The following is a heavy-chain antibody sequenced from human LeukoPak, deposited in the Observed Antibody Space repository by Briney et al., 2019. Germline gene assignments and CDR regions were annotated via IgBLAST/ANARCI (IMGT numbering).Heavy chain of an antibody. CDR3: ALVVVVAATKNWFDP. V-gene: IGHV4-59*12. CDR2: IYYSGST. Sequence: ASETLSLTCTVSGGSISSYYWSWIRQPPGKGLEWIGYIYYSGSTNYNPSLKSRVTISVDTSKNQFSLKLSSVTAADTAVYYCALVVVVAATKNWFDPWGQGTLVTVSS. D-gene: IGHD2-15*01. CDR1: GGSISSYY. J-gene: IGHJ5*02.